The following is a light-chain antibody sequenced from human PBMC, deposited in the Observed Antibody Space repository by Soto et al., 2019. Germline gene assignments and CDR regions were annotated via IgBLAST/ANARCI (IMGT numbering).Light chain of an antibody. CDR2: GAS. J-gene: IGKJ1*01. Sequence: EIVLTQSPGTLSLSPGERATLSCRASQSVGSSYLTWYQQKPGQAPRLLIYGASSRATGIPDRFSGSGSGTDFALPISRLEPEDFAVYYCHQYACSASWTFGQGTKVEIQ. V-gene: IGKV3-20*01. CDR1: QSVGSSY. CDR3: HQYACSASWT.